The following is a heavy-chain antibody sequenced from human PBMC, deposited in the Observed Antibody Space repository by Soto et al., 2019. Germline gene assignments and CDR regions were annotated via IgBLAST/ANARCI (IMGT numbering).Heavy chain of an antibody. CDR1: GGTFSTYA. Sequence: QVQLVQSGAEVKKPGSSVKVSCKSSGGTFSTYAISWVRQAPGQGLEWMGGVIRIFGTANYAQKFQGRVTITADESTTTAYMELISLRSGDTAVYYCARDEMVVATGSRTWHYYYGMDVWGQGTTVTVSS. V-gene: IGHV1-69*12. D-gene: IGHD2-15*01. J-gene: IGHJ6*02. CDR2: VIRIFGTA. CDR3: ARDEMVVATGSRTWHYYYGMDV.